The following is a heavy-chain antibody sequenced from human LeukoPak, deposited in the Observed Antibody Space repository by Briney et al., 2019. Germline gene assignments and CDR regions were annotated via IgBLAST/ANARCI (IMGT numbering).Heavy chain of an antibody. D-gene: IGHD6-13*01. CDR3: ARPGIAAAGTGFDY. CDR2: VYPNSGNT. J-gene: IGHJ4*02. V-gene: IGHV1-8*01. Sequence: ASVQVSCKASGYTFNSYDINWVGQATGQGLEWMGWVYPNSGNTGYAQKFQGRVTMTRNTSISTAYMELSSLISEDTAVYYCARPGIAAAGTGFDYWGQGTLVTVSS. CDR1: GYTFNSYD.